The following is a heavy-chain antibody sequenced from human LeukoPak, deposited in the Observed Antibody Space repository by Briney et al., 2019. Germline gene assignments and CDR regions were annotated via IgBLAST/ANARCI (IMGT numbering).Heavy chain of an antibody. CDR2: ITRSSIYI. D-gene: IGHD1-26*01. CDR3: ARAPLSGSYLINWFDP. CDR1: GFTFSSYS. V-gene: IGHV3-21*01. Sequence: GGSLRLSCAASGFTFSSYSMNWVRQAPGKGLEWVSSITRSSIYIYYADSVKGRFTISRDNAKNSLYLQMNSLRAEDTAVYYCARAPLSGSYLINWFDPWGQGTLVTVSS. J-gene: IGHJ5*02.